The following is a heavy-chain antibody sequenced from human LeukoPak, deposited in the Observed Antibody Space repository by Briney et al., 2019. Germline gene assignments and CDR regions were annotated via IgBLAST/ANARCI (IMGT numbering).Heavy chain of an antibody. J-gene: IGHJ4*02. CDR1: GFTFRNYA. D-gene: IGHD3-16*02. V-gene: IGHV3-21*01. CDR2: ISSSSTYI. Sequence: GGSLRLSCAASGFTFRNYAMNWVRQAPGKGLEWVSFISSSSTYIYYADSVKGRFTISRDNAKNSLYLQMNSLRAEDTAVHYCAKGGGYDYVWGSYRPVYYFDYWGQGTLVTVSS. CDR3: AKGGGYDYVWGSYRPVYYFDY.